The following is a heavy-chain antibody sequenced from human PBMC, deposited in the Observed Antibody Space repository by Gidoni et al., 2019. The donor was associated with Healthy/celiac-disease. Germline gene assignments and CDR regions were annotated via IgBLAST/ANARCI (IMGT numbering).Heavy chain of an antibody. CDR3: AREEECSGGSCYSKAFDI. CDR1: GFTFSSYE. CDR2: ISSSGSTI. Sequence: EVQLVESGGGLVQPGGSLRLSCAASGFTFSSYEMNWVRQAPGKGLEWVSYISSSGSTIYYADSVKGRFTISRDNAKNSLYLQMNSLRAEDTAVYYCAREEECSGGSCYSKAFDIWGQGTMVTVSS. V-gene: IGHV3-48*03. J-gene: IGHJ3*02. D-gene: IGHD2-15*01.